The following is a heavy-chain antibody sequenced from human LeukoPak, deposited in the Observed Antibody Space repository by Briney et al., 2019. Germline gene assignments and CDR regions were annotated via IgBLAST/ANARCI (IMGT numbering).Heavy chain of an antibody. J-gene: IGHJ4*02. D-gene: IGHD3-16*01. CDR1: GFTFDDYA. Sequence: PGRSLRLSCAASGFTFDDYAMHWVRQAPGKGLEWVSGISWNSGSIGYADSVKGRFTISRDNAKNSLYLQMNSLRAEDTALYYCAKDPWGELLGFFDYWGQGTLVTVSS. CDR2: ISWNSGSI. V-gene: IGHV3-9*01. CDR3: AKDPWGELLGFFDY.